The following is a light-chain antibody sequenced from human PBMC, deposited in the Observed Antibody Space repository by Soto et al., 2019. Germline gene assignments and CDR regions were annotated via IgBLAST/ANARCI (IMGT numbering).Light chain of an antibody. CDR1: NIGSKS. V-gene: IGLV3-21*01. CDR2: YDS. Sequence: SYELTQPPSVSVAPGKTASVACGGSNIGSKSVHWYQKKQGQAPVLVMYYDSDRPSGIPERFSGSNSGNTATLTISRVEAGEEADYYCQVWDISSGHVVFGGGTKVTVL. CDR3: QVWDISSGHVV. J-gene: IGLJ3*02.